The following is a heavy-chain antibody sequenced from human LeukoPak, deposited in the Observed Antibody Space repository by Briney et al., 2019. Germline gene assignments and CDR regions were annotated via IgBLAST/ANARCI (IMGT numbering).Heavy chain of an antibody. CDR3: ARGGGIAARRAGDAFDI. V-gene: IGHV3-53*04. J-gene: IGHJ3*02. D-gene: IGHD6-6*01. CDR2: IYSGGST. Sequence: GGSLRLSCAASGFTVSSNYMSWVRQAPGKGLEWVSVIYSGGSTYYADSVKGRFTISRHNSKNTLYLQMNSLRAEDTAVYYCARGGGIAARRAGDAFDIWGQGTMVTVSS. CDR1: GFTVSSNY.